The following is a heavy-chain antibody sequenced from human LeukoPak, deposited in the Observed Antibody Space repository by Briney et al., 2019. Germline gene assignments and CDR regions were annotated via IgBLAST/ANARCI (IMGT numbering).Heavy chain of an antibody. CDR1: GFTFSDYY. CDR3: ARGGVAAAGPDWYFDL. CDR2: ITSTGSAT. Sequence: PGGSLRLSCEASGFTFSDYYMRWFRQTPGKGLEWVAYITSTGSATYYAASVKGRFSISRNNAKNSLYLQMNSLRARDTAVYYCARGGVAAAGPDWYFDLWGRGTLVTVSS. J-gene: IGHJ2*01. D-gene: IGHD6-13*01. V-gene: IGHV3-11*01.